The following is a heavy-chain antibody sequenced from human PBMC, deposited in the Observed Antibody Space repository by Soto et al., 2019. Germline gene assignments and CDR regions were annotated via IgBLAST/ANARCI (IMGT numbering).Heavy chain of an antibody. D-gene: IGHD3-3*02. CDR1: DGSVSSYGYY. J-gene: IGHJ4*02. CDR3: TRGGHFYEYMI. Sequence: QVQLQESGPGLVKPSETLSLTCTVSDGSVSSYGYYWTWVRQAPRKGLEWIGYIAYNGGTSYNPSLRSRVTISVDTSKSQFSLDLSFATAADTALYYCTRGGHFYEYMIWGQGTLVTVSS. V-gene: IGHV4-61*08. CDR2: IAYNGGT.